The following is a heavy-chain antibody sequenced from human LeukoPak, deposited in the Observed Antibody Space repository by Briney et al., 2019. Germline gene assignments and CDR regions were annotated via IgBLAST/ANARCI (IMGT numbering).Heavy chain of an antibody. D-gene: IGHD6-19*01. CDR1: EFTLSDYV. Sequence: PGGSLRLSCAASEFTLSDYVMHWVRQPPGKGLEWVALMLYDGNKSYADSPKGRFTISRDSSKNTLYLQMNSLRAEDTALYYCAREWTYSSGWSAPGYWGQGTQVTVSS. CDR2: MLYDGNK. J-gene: IGHJ4*02. CDR3: AREWTYSSGWSAPGY. V-gene: IGHV3-30*04.